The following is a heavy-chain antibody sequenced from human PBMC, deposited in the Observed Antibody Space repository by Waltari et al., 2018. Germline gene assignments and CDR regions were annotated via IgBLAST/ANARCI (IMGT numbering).Heavy chain of an antibody. J-gene: IGHJ4*02. V-gene: IGHV3-21*01. Sequence: EVRLVESGGGLVQLGGSRRHCCDASGFILSGYSMNWVRQPPGKWLEWVSSISGDSRFIYYADSVNGRFTISSDDAKNSLYLQMNSLRVEDTAVYYCARDRRGYFDYWGPGTLVSVSS. CDR2: ISGDSRFI. CDR3: ARDRRGYFDY. D-gene: IGHD3-16*01. CDR1: GFILSGYS.